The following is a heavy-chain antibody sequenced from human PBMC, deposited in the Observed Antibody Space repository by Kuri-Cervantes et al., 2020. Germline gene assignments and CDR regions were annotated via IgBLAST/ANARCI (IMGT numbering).Heavy chain of an antibody. CDR3: ATTGPSGSFL. D-gene: IGHD1-26*01. J-gene: IGHJ4*02. CDR1: GFTFSSYW. Sequence: GGSLRLSCAASGFTFSSYWMHWVRQAPGKGLVWVSRINSDGSSTTYADSVKGRFTISRDDAKNSLFLQMDSLRAEDTAVYYCATTGPSGSFLWGQGTLVTVSS. V-gene: IGHV3-74*01. CDR2: INSDGSST.